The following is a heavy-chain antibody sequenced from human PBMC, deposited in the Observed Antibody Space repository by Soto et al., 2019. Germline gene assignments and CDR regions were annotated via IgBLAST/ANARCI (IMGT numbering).Heavy chain of an antibody. CDR2: IYHSGTT. J-gene: IGHJ4*02. CDR1: GGSVSSGSYY. V-gene: IGHV4-61*01. D-gene: IGHD6-13*01. Sequence: PSETLSLTCTVSGGSVSSGSYYWSWIRQPPGKGLEWIGAIYHSGTTYFNPSLKSRVTMAIDTSKNQFSLSLASVAAADTAMYYCARGMNPQDYWGQGTLVTVSS. CDR3: ARGMNPQDY.